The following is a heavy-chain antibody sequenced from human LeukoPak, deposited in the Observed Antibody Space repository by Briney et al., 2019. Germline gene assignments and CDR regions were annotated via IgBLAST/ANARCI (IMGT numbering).Heavy chain of an antibody. CDR1: GFTFSTYV. CDR2: ISSNGDNT. J-gene: IGHJ4*02. Sequence: GGSLRLSCSVSGFTFSTYVMHWVRQAPGKGLEYVSAISSNGDNTNYADSVKGRFTISRDNSKNTLYLQMSSLRADDTAVYYCVRGTGYWGQGTLVTVSS. CDR3: VRGTGY. V-gene: IGHV3-64D*06.